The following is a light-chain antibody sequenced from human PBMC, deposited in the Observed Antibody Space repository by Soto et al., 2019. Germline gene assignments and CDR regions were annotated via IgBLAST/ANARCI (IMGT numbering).Light chain of an antibody. Sequence: QSVLTQPRSVSGSPGQSVTISCTGTSSDVGGYNFVSWYQQHPGKAPKLMIYDVNKRPSGVPGRFSGSKSGNTASLTISGLKAEDEADYYCCSYAGTYTHYVFGTGTKLTVL. CDR3: CSYAGTYTHYV. V-gene: IGLV2-11*01. CDR2: DVN. CDR1: SSDVGGYNF. J-gene: IGLJ1*01.